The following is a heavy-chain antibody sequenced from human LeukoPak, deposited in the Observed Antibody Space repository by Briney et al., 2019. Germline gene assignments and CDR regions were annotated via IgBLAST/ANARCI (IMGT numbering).Heavy chain of an antibody. V-gene: IGHV3-13*01. CDR2: IGTAGDT. J-gene: IGHJ6*02. CDR1: GFSFSSND. CDR3: ARAAPRVPTYCSGGSCYPKLYGMDV. D-gene: IGHD2-15*01. Sequence: HSGGSLRLSCAASGFSFSSNDMHWVRQATGKGLEWVSAIGTAGDTYYSGSVKGRFTISKENAKNSLYLQMNSLRAEGTAVYYCARAAPRVPTYCSGGSCYPKLYGMDVWGQGTTVTVSS.